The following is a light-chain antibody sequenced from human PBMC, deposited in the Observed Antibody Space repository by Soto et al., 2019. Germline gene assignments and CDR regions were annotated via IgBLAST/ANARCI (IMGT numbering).Light chain of an antibody. J-gene: IGKJ5*01. CDR2: GAS. CDR1: QTFIHNY. Sequence: EIVLTQSPDTLSLSPGETATLSFGASQTFIHNYLAWHQQKPGQTPRLLVYGASSRATGIPDRFSGSGSGTDFTLTISRLEPEDFAVYYCQQHGTSPITFGQGTRLEIK. V-gene: IGKV3-20*01. CDR3: QQHGTSPIT.